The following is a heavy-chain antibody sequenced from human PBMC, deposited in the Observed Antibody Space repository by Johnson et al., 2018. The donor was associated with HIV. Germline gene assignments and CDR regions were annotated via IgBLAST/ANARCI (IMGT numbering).Heavy chain of an antibody. CDR3: TTGTTVPTWD. J-gene: IGHJ3*01. Sequence: VQLVESGGGLVKPGGSLRLSCAASGFTFSDAWMSWVRQAPGTGLEWVGRIKRQTDGGKTDYAAPVKGRFTISRDDSKNTLYLQMNSLKTDDTAVYYCTTGTTVPTWDWGQGTMVTVSS. D-gene: IGHD4-17*01. CDR1: GFTFSDAW. V-gene: IGHV3-15*01. CDR2: IKRQTDGGKT.